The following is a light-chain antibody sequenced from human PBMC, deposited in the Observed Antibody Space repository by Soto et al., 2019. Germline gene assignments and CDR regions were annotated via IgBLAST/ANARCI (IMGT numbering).Light chain of an antibody. CDR3: CSYVGSYSYV. V-gene: IGLV2-23*01. CDR2: EGS. J-gene: IGLJ1*01. CDR1: SSDVGSYNL. Sequence: QSALTQPASVSGSPGQSITISCTGTSSDVGSYNLVSWYQQHPGKAPKLMIYEGSKRPSGVSNRFSGSKSGNTASLTISGLQAEDEADYYCCSYVGSYSYVFGTGTKLTVL.